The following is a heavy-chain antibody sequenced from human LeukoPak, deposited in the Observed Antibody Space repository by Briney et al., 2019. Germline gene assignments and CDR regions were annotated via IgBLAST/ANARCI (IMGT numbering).Heavy chain of an antibody. Sequence: LPGGSLRLSCEASGFTFTTYAMSWVRQAPGKGLQWVSGISSGYSSTYYTDSVKGRFTISRDNSKNTLYLQINSLRAEDTAVYYCAKCMSGSGVCLNFDSWGQGILVTVSS. J-gene: IGHJ4*02. D-gene: IGHD2-21*02. V-gene: IGHV3-23*01. CDR3: AKCMSGSGVCLNFDS. CDR1: GFTFTTYA. CDR2: ISSGYSST.